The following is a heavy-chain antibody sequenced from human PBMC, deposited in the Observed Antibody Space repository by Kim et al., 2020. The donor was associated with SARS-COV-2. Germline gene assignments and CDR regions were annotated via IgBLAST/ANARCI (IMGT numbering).Heavy chain of an antibody. Sequence: GGSLRLSCSASGFTFSSYAMHWVRQAPGKGLEYVSAISSNGGSTYYADSVKGRFTISRDNSKNTLYLQMSSLRDEDTAVYYSVKGVLSQLELQRSYYYGLDVWGHGTTVTVSS. CDR3: VKGVLSQLELQRSYYYGLDV. D-gene: IGHD1-7*01. J-gene: IGHJ6*02. V-gene: IGHV3-64D*09. CDR2: ISSNGGST. CDR1: GFTFSSYA.